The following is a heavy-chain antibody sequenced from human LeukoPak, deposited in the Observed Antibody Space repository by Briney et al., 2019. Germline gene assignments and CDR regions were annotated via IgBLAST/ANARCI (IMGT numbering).Heavy chain of an antibody. D-gene: IGHD3/OR15-3a*01. V-gene: IGHV7-4-1*02. Sequence: ASVKVSCKASGYTFTSYGISWVRQAPGQGLEWMGWINTNTGNPTYAQGFTGRFVFSLDTSVSTAYLQISSLKAEDTAVYYCARDRFGRAGLRGMDVWGQGTTVTVSS. J-gene: IGHJ6*02. CDR1: GYTFTSYG. CDR2: INTNTGNP. CDR3: ARDRFGRAGLRGMDV.